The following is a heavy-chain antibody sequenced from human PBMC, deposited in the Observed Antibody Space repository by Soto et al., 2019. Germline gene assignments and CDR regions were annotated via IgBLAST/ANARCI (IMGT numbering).Heavy chain of an antibody. D-gene: IGHD6-19*01. V-gene: IGHV1-3*01. CDR2: INAGNGNT. CDR3: ASGIAVAGTFYYYYMDV. CDR1: GYTFTSYA. J-gene: IGHJ6*03. Sequence: ASVKVSCKASGYTFTSYAMHWVRQAPGQRLEWMGWINAGNGNTKYSQKFQGRVTITRDTSASTAYMELSSLRSEDTAVYYCASGIAVAGTFYYYYMDVWGKGTTVTVSS.